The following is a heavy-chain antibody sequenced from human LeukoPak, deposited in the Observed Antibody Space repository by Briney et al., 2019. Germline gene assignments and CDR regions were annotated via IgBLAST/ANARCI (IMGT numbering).Heavy chain of an antibody. CDR3: ARDLFGVRGANDY. Sequence: TAGSLTLSCAASGFTFSSYEMNWVRQAPGKGLERISFISTGGNDIYYAHSVKGQFTISRDNTKNSLYLQVNSLSDEDTAVYYCARDLFGVRGANDYWGQGTLVTVSS. D-gene: IGHD3-10*01. J-gene: IGHJ4*02. CDR1: GFTFSSYE. CDR2: ISTGGNDI. V-gene: IGHV3-48*03.